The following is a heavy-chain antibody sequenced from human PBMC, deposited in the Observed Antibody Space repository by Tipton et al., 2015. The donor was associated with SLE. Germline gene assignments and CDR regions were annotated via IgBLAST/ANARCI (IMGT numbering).Heavy chain of an antibody. CDR1: GYIFSNFW. V-gene: IGHV5-51*01. CDR2: IYPGDSDT. CDR3: ARHFDSGSWAGFDY. D-gene: IGHD6-13*01. J-gene: IGHJ4*02. Sequence: QLVQSGAEVKKPGESLRISCKGSGYIFSNFWIAWVRQMPGKGLEWMGIIYPGDSDTRYSPSFQGQVTISADESISTAYLQWSSLKASDTAMYYCARHFDSGSWAGFDYWGQGTLVTVSS.